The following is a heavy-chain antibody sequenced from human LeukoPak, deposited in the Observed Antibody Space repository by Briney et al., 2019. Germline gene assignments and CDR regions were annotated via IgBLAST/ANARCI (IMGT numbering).Heavy chain of an antibody. D-gene: IGHD6-19*01. CDR2: IYYSGST. V-gene: IGHV4-59*01. CDR1: GGSISSYY. CDR3: ARESDSSGWETEYYYYYMDV. Sequence: SETLSLTCTVSGGSISSYYWSWIQQPPGKGLEWIGYIYYSGSTNYNPSLKSRVTISVDTSKNQFSLKLSSVTAADTAVYYCARESDSSGWETEYYYYYMDVWGKGTTVTVSS. J-gene: IGHJ6*03.